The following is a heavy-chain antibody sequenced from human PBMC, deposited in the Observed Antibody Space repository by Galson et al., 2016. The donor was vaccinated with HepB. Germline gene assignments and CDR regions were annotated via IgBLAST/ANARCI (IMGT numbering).Heavy chain of an antibody. CDR1: GFTFSSYG. CDR2: ITGSGGST. Sequence: LRLSCAASGFTFSSYGMSWVRQAPGKGLEGVSGITGSGGSTYYADSVKGRFTISRDNYKNTLYLQMNSLRAEDTAVYYCAKPHIAVAGHGGLAFNMWGQGTMVTVSS. CDR3: AKPHIAVAGHGGLAFNM. J-gene: IGHJ3*02. D-gene: IGHD6-19*01. V-gene: IGHV3-23*01.